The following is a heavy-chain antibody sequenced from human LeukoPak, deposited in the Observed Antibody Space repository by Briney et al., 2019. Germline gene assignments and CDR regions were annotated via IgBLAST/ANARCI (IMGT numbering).Heavy chain of an antibody. V-gene: IGHV3-9*01. D-gene: IGHD2-15*01. CDR1: GFTFGDYA. Sequence: GRSLRLSCTASGFTFGDYAMSWVRQAPGKGLEWVSGISWNSGSIGYADSVKGRFTISRDNAKNSLYLQMNSLRAEDTALYYCAKAPGRRSGLDYWGQGTLVTVSS. J-gene: IGHJ4*02. CDR2: ISWNSGSI. CDR3: AKAPGRRSGLDY.